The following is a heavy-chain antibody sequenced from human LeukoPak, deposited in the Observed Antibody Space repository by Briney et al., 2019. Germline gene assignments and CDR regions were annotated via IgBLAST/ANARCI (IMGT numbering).Heavy chain of an antibody. CDR3: ARDTYASTWSPLIP. D-gene: IGHD6-13*01. J-gene: IGHJ5*02. Sequence: SGGSLRLSCAASGFTFRSCELRWVRLAPAKGLGWVSYVSSCGSSIYYADYVNGRLTISSVHSKDTLILPMSSLSSEDTALYYCARDTYASTWSPLIPWGQGTLVTVSS. CDR2: VSSCGSSI. V-gene: IGHV3-48*03. CDR1: GFTFRSCE.